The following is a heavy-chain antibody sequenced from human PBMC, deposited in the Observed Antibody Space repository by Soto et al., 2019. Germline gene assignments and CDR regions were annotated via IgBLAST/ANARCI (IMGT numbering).Heavy chain of an antibody. CDR2: ISSSSSTI. CDR3: AREMAALNYVDY. J-gene: IGHJ4*02. Sequence: EVQLVESGGGLVQPGGSLRLSCAASGFTFSSYSMNWVRQAPGKGLEWVSDISSSSSTIYYADSVKGRFTISRDNAKNSLYLQMNSLRAEDTAVYYCAREMAALNYVDYWGQGTLVTVSS. D-gene: IGHD2-15*01. V-gene: IGHV3-48*01. CDR1: GFTFSSYS.